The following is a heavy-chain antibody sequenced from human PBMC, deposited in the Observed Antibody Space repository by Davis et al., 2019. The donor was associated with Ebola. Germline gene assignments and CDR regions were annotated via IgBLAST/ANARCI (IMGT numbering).Heavy chain of an antibody. CDR3: ARGGVQGVTEH. CDR1: GGSISSGGYY. V-gene: IGHV4-31*03. D-gene: IGHD3-10*01. Sequence: PSETLSLTCTVSGGSISSGGYYWSWIRQHPGKGLEWIGYIYYSGSTYYNPSLKSRVTISVDTSKNQFSLKLSSVTAADTAVYYCARGGVQGVTEHWGQGTLVTVSS. CDR2: IYYSGST. J-gene: IGHJ1*01.